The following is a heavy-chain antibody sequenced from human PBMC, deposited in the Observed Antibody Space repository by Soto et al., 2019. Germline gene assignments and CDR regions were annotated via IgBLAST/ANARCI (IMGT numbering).Heavy chain of an antibody. CDR2: ISAGGGSP. D-gene: IGHD3-9*01. J-gene: IGHJ4*02. CDR3: AKDGDFYDLVTGSYLTGHYFDY. Sequence: PGGSLGLSCAASGFIFNNYAMSWVRQAPGKGLEWVSFISAGGGSPNYADSVKGRFTISRDNSKNMVYLQMNSLRAEDTAVYYCAKDGDFYDLVTGSYLTGHYFDYWGQGTPVTVSS. CDR1: GFIFNNYA. V-gene: IGHV3-23*01.